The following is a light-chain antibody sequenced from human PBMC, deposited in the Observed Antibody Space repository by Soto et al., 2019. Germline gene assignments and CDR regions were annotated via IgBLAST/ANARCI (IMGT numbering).Light chain of an antibody. CDR1: SANMGAAYN. Sequence: SFLAYPPSVSGAPGPRKPLSCTGSSANMGAAYNVDWSQQLQGTAPKLLLYGTNNRPSGVPARFSGSKSGTSASLAIAGLQAEDEGAYHCQSYDSRMSGYVFGTGTKVTVL. CDR3: QSYDSRMSGYV. CDR2: GTN. V-gene: IGLV1-40*01. J-gene: IGLJ1*01.